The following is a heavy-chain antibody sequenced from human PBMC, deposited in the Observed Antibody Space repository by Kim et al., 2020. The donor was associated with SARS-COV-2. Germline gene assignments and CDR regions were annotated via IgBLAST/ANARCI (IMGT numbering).Heavy chain of an antibody. Sequence: GGSLRLSCAASGFTFSSYAMSWVRQAPGKGLEWVSAISGSGGSTYYADSVKGRFTISRDNSKNTLYLQMNSLRAEDTAVYYCAKPATTAYCGGDCPEYFQHWGQGTLVTVSS. D-gene: IGHD2-21*02. J-gene: IGHJ1*01. V-gene: IGHV3-23*01. CDR3: AKPATTAYCGGDCPEYFQH. CDR2: ISGSGGST. CDR1: GFTFSSYA.